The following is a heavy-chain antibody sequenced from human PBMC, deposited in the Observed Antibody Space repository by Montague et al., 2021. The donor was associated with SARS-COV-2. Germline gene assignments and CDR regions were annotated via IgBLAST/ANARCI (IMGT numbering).Heavy chain of an antibody. CDR1: GFTVSSNN. J-gene: IGHJ6*04. CDR3: AARADYYYGMDV. V-gene: IGHV3-66*01. CDR2: IYSGGGT. Sequence: SLRLSCAASGFTVSSNNMSWVRQAPGKGLEWVAVIYSGGGTQYADSVKGRLTISRDKSNYTLYLQMNSLRAEDTAVYYCAARADYYYGMDVWGKGTSVTVSS.